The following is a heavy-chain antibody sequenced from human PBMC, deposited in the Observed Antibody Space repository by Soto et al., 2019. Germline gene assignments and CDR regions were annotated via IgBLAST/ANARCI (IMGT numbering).Heavy chain of an antibody. V-gene: IGHV3-7*01. J-gene: IGHJ4*02. Sequence: EVQLVESGGGLVQPGGSLRLSCAASGYSISTYWMSWDRQAPGKGLEWVANVKQDGSEEYYVDSVKGRFTISRDNAKNSLYLQMNSLRAEDTAVYYCAALDTAMVKTAGYWGQGTLVTVSS. D-gene: IGHD5-18*01. CDR2: VKQDGSEE. CDR1: GYSISTYW. CDR3: AALDTAMVKTAGY.